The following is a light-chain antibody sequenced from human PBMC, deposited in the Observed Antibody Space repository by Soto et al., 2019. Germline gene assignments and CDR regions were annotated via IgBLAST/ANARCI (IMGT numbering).Light chain of an antibody. J-gene: IGLJ2*01. Sequence: SYELTQPLSVSVALGQTARITCGGNNIATKNVHWYQQMPGQAPVLVIYRDVNRPSGIPERFSGSNSENTATLAISRAQAGDEADYYCQVWDSDPVIFGGGTKLPVL. CDR3: QVWDSDPVI. V-gene: IGLV3-9*01. CDR1: NIATKN. CDR2: RDV.